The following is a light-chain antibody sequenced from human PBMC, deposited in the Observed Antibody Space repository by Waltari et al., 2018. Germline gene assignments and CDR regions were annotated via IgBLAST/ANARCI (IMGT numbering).Light chain of an antibody. CDR2: GHN. Sequence: QSVLTQPPSVSGAPGQSITISCTGSSSNIGAGYDVHWYQHLPGTAPKLLIYGHNNRPPGFPYRFFGSKSGTSASRAITGLQAEDEAYYYCQSYDSSVSAWVFGGGTKLTVV. J-gene: IGLJ3*02. CDR1: SSNIGAGYD. V-gene: IGLV1-40*01. CDR3: QSYDSSVSAWV.